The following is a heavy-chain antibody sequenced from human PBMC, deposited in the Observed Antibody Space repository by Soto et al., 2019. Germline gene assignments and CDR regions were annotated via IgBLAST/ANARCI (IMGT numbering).Heavy chain of an antibody. V-gene: IGHV1-18*01. J-gene: IGHJ4*02. CDR1: GYTFSIYG. CDR2: IKAYNGNT. D-gene: IGHD3-10*01. Sequence: ASVKVSCKASGYTFSIYGINWLRQAPGQGLEWMGWIKAYNGNTKYAQNLQGRMTMTTDTSTSTAYMELRSLRSDDTAVYYCARDCDGSGSYYTDYWRQGTLVTVSS. CDR3: ARDCDGSGSYYTDY.